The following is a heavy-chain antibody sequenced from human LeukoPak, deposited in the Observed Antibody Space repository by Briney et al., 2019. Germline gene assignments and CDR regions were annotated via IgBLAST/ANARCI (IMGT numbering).Heavy chain of an antibody. Sequence: APVKVSCKASGYTFTGYYMHWVRQAPGQGLEWMGWINPNSGGTNYAQKFQGRVTMTRDTSISTAYMELSRLRSDDTAVYYCARGRSRRIAAAGRGGDYFDYWGQGTLVTVSS. CDR1: GYTFTGYY. CDR3: ARGRSRRIAAAGRGGDYFDY. V-gene: IGHV1-2*02. CDR2: INPNSGGT. J-gene: IGHJ4*02. D-gene: IGHD6-13*01.